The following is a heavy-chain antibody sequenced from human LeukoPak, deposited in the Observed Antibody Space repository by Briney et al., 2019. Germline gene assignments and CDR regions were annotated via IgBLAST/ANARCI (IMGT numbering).Heavy chain of an antibody. CDR2: ISANDGST. Sequence: APVKVSCKASGYRFMSYGISWVRQAPGQGLEWMGWISANDGSTNYTQKFQGRVTMTTDTSTSTAYMEIRNLRSDDTAVYYCARGVVVHYTWFDPWGQGTLVTVSS. V-gene: IGHV1-18*01. J-gene: IGHJ5*02. CDR3: ARGVVVHYTWFDP. CDR1: GYRFMSYG. D-gene: IGHD2-2*01.